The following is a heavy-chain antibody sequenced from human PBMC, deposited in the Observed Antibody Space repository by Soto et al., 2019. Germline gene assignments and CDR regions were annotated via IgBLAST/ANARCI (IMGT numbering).Heavy chain of an antibody. J-gene: IGHJ4*02. Sequence: ASVKVSCKVSGYTLTELSMHWVRQAPGKGLEWMGGFDPEDGETIYAQKFQGRVTMTEDTSTDTAYMELSSLRSEDTAVYYCATRTRGGDYEGPLLDYWGQGTLVTVSS. D-gene: IGHD2-21*02. CDR1: GYTLTELS. CDR3: ATRTRGGDYEGPLLDY. V-gene: IGHV1-24*01. CDR2: FDPEDGET.